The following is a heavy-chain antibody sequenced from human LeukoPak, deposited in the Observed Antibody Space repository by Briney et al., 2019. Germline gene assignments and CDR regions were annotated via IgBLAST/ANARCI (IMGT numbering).Heavy chain of an antibody. Sequence: GESLKISCKGSGYSFTSYWIGWVRQMPGKGLEWMGIIYPGDSDTRYSPSFQGQVTISADKSISTAYLQWSSLKASDTAMYYCARHRLRNTIFGAKSSDYFDYWGQGTLVTVSS. CDR2: IYPGDSDT. CDR3: ARHRLRNTIFGAKSSDYFDY. V-gene: IGHV5-51*01. CDR1: GYSFTSYW. D-gene: IGHD3-3*01. J-gene: IGHJ4*02.